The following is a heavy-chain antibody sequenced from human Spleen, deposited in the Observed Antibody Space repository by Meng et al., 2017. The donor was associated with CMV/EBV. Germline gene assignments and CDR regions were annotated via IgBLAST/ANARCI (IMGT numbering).Heavy chain of an antibody. CDR1: GFTFSAYS. D-gene: IGHD2-15*01. CDR3: ARDLPEVDYGMDV. J-gene: IGHJ6*02. Sequence: GGSLRLSCAASGFTFSAYSMNWVRQAPGKGLEWVSSISTTSSYIYYADSMKGRFTISRDNAKNSLYLQMNSLRAEDTAVYYCARDLPEVDYGMDVWGQGTTVTVSS. CDR2: ISTTSSYI. V-gene: IGHV3-21*01.